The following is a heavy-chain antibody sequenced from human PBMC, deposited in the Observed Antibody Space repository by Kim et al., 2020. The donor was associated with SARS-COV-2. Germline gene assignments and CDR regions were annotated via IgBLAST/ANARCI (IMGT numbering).Heavy chain of an antibody. D-gene: IGHD3-9*01. CDR1: GYTFTSYD. CDR2: MNPNSGNT. J-gene: IGHJ6*02. V-gene: IGHV1-8*01. Sequence: ASVKVSCKASGYTFTSYDINWVRQATGQGLEWMGWMNPNSGNTGYAQKFQGRVTMTRNTSISTAYMELSSLRSEDTAVYYCARGRYFDWFYYYYGMDVWGQGTTVTVSS. CDR3: ARGRYFDWFYYYYGMDV.